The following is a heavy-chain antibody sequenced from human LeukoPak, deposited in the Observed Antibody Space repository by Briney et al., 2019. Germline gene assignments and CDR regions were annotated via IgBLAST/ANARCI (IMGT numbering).Heavy chain of an antibody. V-gene: IGHV4-39*01. CDR3: ARHPGYSSGWWYFDF. D-gene: IGHD5-18*01. Sequence: PSETLSLTCNVSGGSINSNNHYWGWIRQPPGKWLELLGIINYSGTIFYSPSLNSRVTISVDTSGNQFSLKMTSATAADTAVYYCARHPGYSSGWWYFDFWGQGTLVTVSS. J-gene: IGHJ4*02. CDR1: GGSINSNNHY. CDR2: INYSGTI.